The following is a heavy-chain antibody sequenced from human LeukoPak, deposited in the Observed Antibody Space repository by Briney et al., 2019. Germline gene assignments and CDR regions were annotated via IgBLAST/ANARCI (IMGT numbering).Heavy chain of an antibody. Sequence: SSETLSLTCAVYGGSFSGYYWSWIRQPPGKGLEWIGEINHSGSTNYNPSLKSRVAISVDTSKNQFSLKLSSVTAADTAVYYCARGIGYCSGGSCYSASWGQGTLVTVSS. CDR2: INHSGST. V-gene: IGHV4-34*01. D-gene: IGHD2-15*01. CDR3: ARGIGYCSGGSCYSAS. CDR1: GGSFSGYY. J-gene: IGHJ5*02.